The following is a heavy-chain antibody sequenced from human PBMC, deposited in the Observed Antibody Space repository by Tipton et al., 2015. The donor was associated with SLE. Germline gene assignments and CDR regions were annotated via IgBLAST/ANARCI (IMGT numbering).Heavy chain of an antibody. Sequence: TLSLTCTVSGGSISGYYWSWIRQPPGKGLEWIGYIYYSGSTNYNPSLKSRVTISVDTSKNQFSLKLSSVTAADTAVYYCARDLLSWDAFDIWGQGTMVTVSS. CDR1: GGSISGYY. CDR3: ARDLLSWDAFDI. V-gene: IGHV4-59*01. CDR2: IYYSGST. J-gene: IGHJ3*02. D-gene: IGHD2/OR15-2a*01.